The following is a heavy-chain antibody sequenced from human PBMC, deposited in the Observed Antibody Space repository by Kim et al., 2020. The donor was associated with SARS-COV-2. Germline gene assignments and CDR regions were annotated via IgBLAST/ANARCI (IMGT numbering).Heavy chain of an antibody. J-gene: IGHJ6*04. CDR3: AGDTKRFGDSSYYYYGMDV. D-gene: IGHD3-16*01. V-gene: IGHV3-11*05. CDR1: GFIFSDYY. Sequence: GGSLRLSCAASGFIFSDYYMSWIRQAPGKGLEWVSYSSSRSTYTNYADSVKGRFTISRDNAKNSLYLQMNSLRAEDTAVYYCAGDTKRFGDSSYYYYGMDVWGEGTTVTVSS. CDR2: SSSRSTYT.